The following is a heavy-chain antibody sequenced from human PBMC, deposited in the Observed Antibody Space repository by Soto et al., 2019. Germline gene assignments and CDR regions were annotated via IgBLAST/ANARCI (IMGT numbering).Heavy chain of an antibody. CDR2: IIPIFGTA. Sequence: SVKVSCKASGGTFSSYAISWVRQAPGQGLEWMGGIIPIFGTANYAQKFQGRVTITADESTSTAYMELSSLRSEDTAVYYCASTIFGIYYYGMDVWGQGTTVTVSS. CDR1: GGTFSSYA. CDR3: ASTIFGIYYYGMDV. V-gene: IGHV1-69*13. J-gene: IGHJ6*02. D-gene: IGHD3-3*01.